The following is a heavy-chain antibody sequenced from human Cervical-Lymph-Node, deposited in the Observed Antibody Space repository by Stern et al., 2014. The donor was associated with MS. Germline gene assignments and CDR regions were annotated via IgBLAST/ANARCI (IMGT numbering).Heavy chain of an antibody. CDR3: AREVAGHRLGMMDV. Sequence: VQLVQSGAEVKKPGASVKVSCKASGYTFTRYYMHWVRQPPGQGLEWMGIINPSGGSTSYAQKFQGRVTMTRDTSTSTVYMELSSLRSEDTAMYYCAREVAGHRLGMMDVWGQGTTVTVSS. CDR2: INPSGGST. CDR1: GYTFTRYY. D-gene: IGHD6-19*01. J-gene: IGHJ6*02. V-gene: IGHV1-46*01.